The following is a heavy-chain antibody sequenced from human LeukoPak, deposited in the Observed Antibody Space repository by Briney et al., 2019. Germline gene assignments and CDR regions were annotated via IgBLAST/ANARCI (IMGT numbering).Heavy chain of an antibody. V-gene: IGHV3-30*02. Sequence: GGSLRLSCAASAFTFSSYGMHWVRQAPGKGLEWVAFIRYDGSNKYYADSVKGRFTISRDNSKNTLLQMNSLRAEDTAVYYCAKITQGTTAGYWGQGTLVTVSS. J-gene: IGHJ4*02. D-gene: IGHD4-17*01. CDR3: AKITQGTTAGY. CDR2: IRYDGSNK. CDR1: AFTFSSYG.